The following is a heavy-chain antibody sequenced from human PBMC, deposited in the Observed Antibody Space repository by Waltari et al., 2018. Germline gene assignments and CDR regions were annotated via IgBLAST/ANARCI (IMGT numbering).Heavy chain of an antibody. Sequence: EVQMVESGGGLVQPGGSLRLSCEASAFPIGNFWVYWIRQGPGKGLMYVSGLDADGARTRYADSVRGRFTISRDNAKNAVYLQMTSLRAEDTALYYCARDWRNLGMDVWGQGTTVTVSS. CDR1: AFPIGNFW. CDR2: LDADGART. V-gene: IGHV3-74*01. D-gene: IGHD3-3*01. CDR3: ARDWRNLGMDV. J-gene: IGHJ6*02.